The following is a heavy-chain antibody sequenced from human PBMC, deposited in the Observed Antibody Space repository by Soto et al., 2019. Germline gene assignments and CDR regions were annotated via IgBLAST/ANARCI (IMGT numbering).Heavy chain of an antibody. Sequence: EVQLVESGGVLVQPGRSLRLSCAASGFTFGAAVMQWVRQVPGKGLEWVSGIDWNSDNIGSAESVKGRFTISKDNAKNSIYVQTDSLRVAGTAFYYCARDTRRVNGTDWGPGTLVTVSS. CDR3: ARDTRRVNGTD. V-gene: IGHV3-9*01. CDR2: IDWNSDNI. CDR1: GFTFGAAV. D-gene: IGHD3-10*01. J-gene: IGHJ4*02.